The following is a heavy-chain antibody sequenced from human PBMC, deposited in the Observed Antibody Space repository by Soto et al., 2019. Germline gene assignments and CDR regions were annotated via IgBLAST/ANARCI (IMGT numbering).Heavy chain of an antibody. CDR2: ISSSSSTI. Sequence: EVPLVESGGGLVQPGGSLRLSCAASGFTFSSYAMNWVRQAPGKGLEWLSYISSSSSTIHYAESVKGRFTISGVNVKNSLYLQRNSLRAEDTAVYDCARDHPADWFDPWGQGTLVTVSS. J-gene: IGHJ5*02. CDR3: ARDHPADWFDP. CDR1: GFTFSSYA. V-gene: IGHV3-48*01.